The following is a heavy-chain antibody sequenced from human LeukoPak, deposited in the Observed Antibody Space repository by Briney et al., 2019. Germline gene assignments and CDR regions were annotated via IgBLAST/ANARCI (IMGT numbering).Heavy chain of an antibody. CDR3: ARGEAVAGPSDY. J-gene: IGHJ4*02. V-gene: IGHV4-31*03. CDR2: IYYSGST. Sequence: PSETLSLTCTVSGGSISSGGYYWSLIRQHPGKGLEWIGYIYYSGSTYYNPSLKSRVTISVDTAKNQSSLKLSSVTAADTAVYYCARGEAVAGPSDYWGQGTLVTVSS. CDR1: GGSISSGGYY. D-gene: IGHD6-19*01.